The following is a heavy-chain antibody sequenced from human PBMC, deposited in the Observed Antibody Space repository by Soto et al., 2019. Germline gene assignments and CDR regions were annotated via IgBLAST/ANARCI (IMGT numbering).Heavy chain of an antibody. CDR2: ISSSGSYI. V-gene: IGHV3-21*04. Sequence: SSTAVELNCFTYNMNWVSKTQGRGLEWVSFISSSGSYIYYADSVKGRFTISRDNAKNSLYLQMNSLRVEDTAVYYCARDIGWSPLWEYWGQGTPVTVSS. CDR1: ELNCFTYN. J-gene: IGHJ4*02. CDR3: ARDIGWSPLWEY. D-gene: IGHD1-26*01.